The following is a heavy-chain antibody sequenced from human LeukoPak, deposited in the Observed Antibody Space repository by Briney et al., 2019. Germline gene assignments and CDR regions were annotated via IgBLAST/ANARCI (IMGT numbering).Heavy chain of an antibody. J-gene: IGHJ4*02. CDR1: GGSINSYC. CDR2: IYYSGSA. V-gene: IGHV4-59*01. Sequence: SETLSLTCTVSGGSINSYCWSWIRQPPGKGLEWIGNIYYSGSANYNPSLESRATISVDTSKNQFSLKLSSVTAADTAIYFCARAGSGSYAGNFDSWGQGTLVTVSS. D-gene: IGHD1-26*01. CDR3: ARAGSGSYAGNFDS.